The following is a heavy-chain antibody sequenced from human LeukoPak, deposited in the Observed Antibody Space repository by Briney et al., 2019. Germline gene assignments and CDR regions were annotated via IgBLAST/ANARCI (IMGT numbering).Heavy chain of an antibody. D-gene: IGHD6-6*01. Sequence: PGGSPRLSCAAPGFTLSTSSMKWGRPAPGEGVGWVSSISSSSDYIHYADSLKGRFTISRDNAKNSLYLQMNSPRAEDTAVYYCARDPWGSSSFWGQGTLVTVSS. V-gene: IGHV3-21*06. CDR3: ARDPWGSSSF. J-gene: IGHJ4*02. CDR1: GFTLSTSS. CDR2: ISSSSDYI.